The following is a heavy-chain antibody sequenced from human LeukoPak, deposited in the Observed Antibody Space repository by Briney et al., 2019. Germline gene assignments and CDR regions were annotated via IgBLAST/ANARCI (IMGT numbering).Heavy chain of an antibody. CDR1: GGSISSYY. CDR2: IYYSGST. CDR3: AREGVAGNYRFDP. D-gene: IGHD6-19*01. J-gene: IGHJ5*02. Sequence: SETLSLTCTVSGGSISSYYWSWIRQPPGKGLEWIGYIYYSGSTNYNPSLKSRVTISVDTSKNQFSLKLSFVTAADTAVYYCAREGVAGNYRFDPWGQGTLVTVSS. V-gene: IGHV4-59*01.